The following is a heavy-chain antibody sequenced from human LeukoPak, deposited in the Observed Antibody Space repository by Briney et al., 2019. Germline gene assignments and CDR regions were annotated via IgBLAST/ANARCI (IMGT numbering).Heavy chain of an antibody. CDR1: GGSITSDDYF. CDR3: AAALRSSVVVTPDDAFDI. Sequence: SETLSLTCTVSGGSITSDDYFWNWIRQAPGKGLEWIGCIYYSGSSYYKPSLKSRLSMSVDTSKNVFSLRLSSVTAADTAVYYCAAALRSSVVVTPDDAFDIWGQGTMVTVSS. V-gene: IGHV4-30-4*08. CDR2: IYYSGSS. J-gene: IGHJ3*02. D-gene: IGHD3-22*01.